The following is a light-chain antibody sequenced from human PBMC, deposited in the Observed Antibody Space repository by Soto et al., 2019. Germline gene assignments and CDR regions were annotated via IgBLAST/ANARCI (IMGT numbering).Light chain of an antibody. CDR3: CSYAGSREVV. J-gene: IGLJ2*01. Sequence: QSALTQPASVSGSPGQSITISCTGTSSDVGSYNLVSWYQQHPGKAPKLMIYEGSKRPSGVSNRFSGAKSGNTASLAISGLQAEDEADYYCCSYAGSREVVFGGGAKLTVL. CDR2: EGS. CDR1: SSDVGSYNL. V-gene: IGLV2-23*01.